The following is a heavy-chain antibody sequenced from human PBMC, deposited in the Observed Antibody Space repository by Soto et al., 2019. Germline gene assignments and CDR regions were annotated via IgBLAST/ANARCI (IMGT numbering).Heavy chain of an antibody. D-gene: IGHD3-3*01. Sequence: PGGSLRLSCAASGFTFSSYAMSWVRQAPGKGLEWVSAISGSGGSTYYADSVKGRFTISRDNSKSTLYLQMNSLRAEDTAVYYCAKVDITIFGVVGNYYYGMDVWGQGTTVTVSS. CDR2: ISGSGGST. V-gene: IGHV3-23*01. J-gene: IGHJ6*02. CDR3: AKVDITIFGVVGNYYYGMDV. CDR1: GFTFSSYA.